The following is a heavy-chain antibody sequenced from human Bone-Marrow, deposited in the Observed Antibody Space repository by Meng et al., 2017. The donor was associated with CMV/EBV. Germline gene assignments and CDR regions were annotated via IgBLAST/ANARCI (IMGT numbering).Heavy chain of an antibody. CDR1: GYTFTGYY. CDR3: AREREQQLVPDY. CDR2: INPNSGGT. J-gene: IGHJ4*02. D-gene: IGHD6-13*01. V-gene: IGHV1-2*02. Sequence: VQLSLSGLEGKKPVASMQGSCKASGYTFTGYYMHWGRQAPGQGLEWMGWINPNSGGTNYAQKFQGRVTMTRDTSISTAYMELSRLRSDDTAVYYCAREREQQLVPDYWGQGTLVTVSS.